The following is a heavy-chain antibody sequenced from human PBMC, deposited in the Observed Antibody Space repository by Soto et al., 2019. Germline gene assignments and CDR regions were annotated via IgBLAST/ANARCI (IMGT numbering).Heavy chain of an antibody. Sequence: GGSLRLSCAASGFTFSSYAMSWVRQAPRKGLEWVSVISVSGGSTDYADSVKGRFTIARDNSKNTLYLQMNSLRVEDTAVYYCGKGGYSSICYPNCAFDIWGQGTMVTVSS. CDR3: GKGGYSSICYPNCAFDI. CDR2: ISVSGGST. J-gene: IGHJ3*02. D-gene: IGHD6-13*01. CDR1: GFTFSSYA. V-gene: IGHV3-23*01.